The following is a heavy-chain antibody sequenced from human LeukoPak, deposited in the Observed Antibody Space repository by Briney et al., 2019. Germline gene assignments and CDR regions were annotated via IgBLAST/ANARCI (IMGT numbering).Heavy chain of an antibody. CDR2: IYTSGST. V-gene: IGHV4-61*02. J-gene: IGHJ4*02. D-gene: IGHD6-13*01. CDR1: GGSISSGSYY. CDR3: ARDQVGIAAAGGFDY. Sequence: SQTLSLTCTVSGGSISSGSYYWSWIRQPAGKGLEWIGRIYTSGSTNYNPSLKSRVTISVDTSKNQFSLKLSSVTAADTAVYYCARDQVGIAAAGGFDYWGQRTLVTVSS.